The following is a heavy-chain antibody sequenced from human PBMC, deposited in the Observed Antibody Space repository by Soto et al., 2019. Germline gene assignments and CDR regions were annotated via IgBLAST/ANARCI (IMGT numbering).Heavy chain of an antibody. CDR2: ISGSGGST. J-gene: IGHJ6*02. Sequence: EVQLLESGGGLVQPGGSLRLSCAASGFTFSSYAMSWVRQAPGKGLEWVSGISGSGGSTYYADSVKGRFTISRDNSKNTLYLQMNSLRAEDTAIYYCAKAGWLLQDDGMDVWGQGTTVTVSS. D-gene: IGHD3-22*01. CDR1: GFTFSSYA. V-gene: IGHV3-23*01. CDR3: AKAGWLLQDDGMDV.